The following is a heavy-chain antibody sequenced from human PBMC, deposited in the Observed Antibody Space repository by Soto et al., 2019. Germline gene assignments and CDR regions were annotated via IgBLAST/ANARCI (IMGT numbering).Heavy chain of an antibody. Sequence: QVQLVESGGGVVQPGRPLRVSCAASGFSFSSYGMHWVRQAPGKGLEWVAVISHAGSNKYYADSAKGRFTISRDNSKNTLELQMNRLRAEDTAVYYCARPSGGVAGFLLYFQHWGQGTLVTVSS. CDR2: ISHAGSNK. CDR1: GFSFSSYG. V-gene: IGHV3-30-3*01. J-gene: IGHJ1*01. CDR3: ARPSGGVAGFLLYFQH. D-gene: IGHD6-19*01.